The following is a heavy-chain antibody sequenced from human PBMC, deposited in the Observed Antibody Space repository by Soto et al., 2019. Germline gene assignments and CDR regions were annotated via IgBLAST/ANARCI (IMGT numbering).Heavy chain of an antibody. J-gene: IGHJ5*02. CDR1: GGSISSYY. CDR2: IYYSGST. CDR3: ARDNYGDYDSSGYYYWFDP. V-gene: IGHV4-59*01. D-gene: IGHD3-22*01. Sequence: SETLSLTCTVSGGSISSYYWSWIRQPPGKGLEWIGYIYYSGSTNYNPSLKSRVTISVDTSKNQFSLKLSSVTAADTAVYYCARDNYGDYDSSGYYYWFDPWGQETLVTVSS.